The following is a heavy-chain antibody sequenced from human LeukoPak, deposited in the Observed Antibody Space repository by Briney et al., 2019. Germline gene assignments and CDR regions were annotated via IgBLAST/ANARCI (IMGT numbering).Heavy chain of an antibody. J-gene: IGHJ4*02. D-gene: IGHD5-24*01. CDR3: ARDNNYPWYFDY. CDR1: GFTFSSYE. CDR2: ISSSGSTI. Sequence: GGSLRLSCAASGFTFSSYEMNWVRQAPGKGLEWVSYISSSGSTIYYADSVKGRFTISRDNAKNSLYLQMNSLRAEDTAVYYCARDNNYPWYFDYWGQGTLVTVSS. V-gene: IGHV3-48*03.